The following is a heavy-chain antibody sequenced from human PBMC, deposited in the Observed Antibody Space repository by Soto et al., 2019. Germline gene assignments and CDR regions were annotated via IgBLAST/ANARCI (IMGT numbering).Heavy chain of an antibody. D-gene: IGHD2-8*02. CDR1: GFIYSSCA. CDR3: VKDRSDTWSFDY. V-gene: IGHV3-30*18. J-gene: IGHJ4*02. Sequence: PGGSLRLSCAASGFIYSSCAMHWVRQVPGKGLEWLAVVSHDGTLYPYADSVKGRFIISRDNSGKMLYLQMNSLRPDDTAVYYCVKDRSDTWSFDYWGQGTLVTVSS. CDR2: VSHDGTLY.